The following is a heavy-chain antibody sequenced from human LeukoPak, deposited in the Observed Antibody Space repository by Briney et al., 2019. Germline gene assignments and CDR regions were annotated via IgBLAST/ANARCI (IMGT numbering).Heavy chain of an antibody. V-gene: IGHV3-53*01. J-gene: IGHJ4*02. CDR3: ARDRGGYDSFDY. Sequence: PGGSLRLSCAASGFTVSSNYMSWVRQAPGKGLEWASVIYSGGSTYYADSVKGRFTISRDNSKNTLYLQMNSLRAEDTAVYYCARDRGGYDSFDYWGQGTLVTVSS. CDR2: IYSGGST. CDR1: GFTVSSNY. D-gene: IGHD5-12*01.